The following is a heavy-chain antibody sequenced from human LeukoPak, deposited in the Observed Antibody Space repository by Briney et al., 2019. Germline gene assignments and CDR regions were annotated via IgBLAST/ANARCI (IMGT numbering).Heavy chain of an antibody. J-gene: IGHJ4*02. CDR3: ATGNVLRFLEWLPIDY. Sequence: GRSLRLSCAASGFTFSSYAMHWVRQAPGKGLEWVAVISYDGSNKYYADSVKGRFTISRDNSKNTLYLQMNSLRAEDTAVYYCATGNVLRFLEWLPIDYWGQGTLVTVSS. CDR1: GFTFSSYA. CDR2: ISYDGSNK. D-gene: IGHD3-3*01. V-gene: IGHV3-30-3*01.